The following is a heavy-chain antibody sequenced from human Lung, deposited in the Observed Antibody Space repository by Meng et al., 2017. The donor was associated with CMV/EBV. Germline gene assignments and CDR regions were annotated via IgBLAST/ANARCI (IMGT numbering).Heavy chain of an antibody. Sequence: QVQLRESGQALVKPSETLCLTCAVSGDSITNHNWWAWVRQPPGKGLEWIGEIPHRGSSAYNPSLKSRVSMSIDKSKNQFSLKLTSVTAADTAVYHCLRRSGGSVWGQGTLVTVSS. J-gene: IGHJ1*01. CDR3: LRRSGGSV. D-gene: IGHD3-10*01. CDR2: IPHRGSS. V-gene: IGHV4-4*02. CDR1: GDSITNHNW.